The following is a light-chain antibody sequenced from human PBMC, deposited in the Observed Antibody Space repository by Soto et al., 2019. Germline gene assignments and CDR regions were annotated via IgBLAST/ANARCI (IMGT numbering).Light chain of an antibody. CDR3: QQCGDSPWA. J-gene: IGKJ1*01. CDR1: QSVSSSQ. V-gene: IGKV3-20*01. CDR2: AVS. Sequence: DIVLTQSPSTLSSSPGERATLSCRASQSVSSSQLAWYQKKPDQAHRLLIYAVSSRATGIPDRCSGSGSGTDFPLTISLLAPEDFAVYYCQQCGDSPWAFGQGTKVEIK.